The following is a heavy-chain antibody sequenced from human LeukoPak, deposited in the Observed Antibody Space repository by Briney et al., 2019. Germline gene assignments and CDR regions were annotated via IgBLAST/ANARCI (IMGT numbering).Heavy chain of an antibody. CDR3: ARKELSSPFGSSFDY. CDR2: ISSSSSTI. Sequence: GESLRLSCAASGFTFSSYSINWVRQAPGKGREWVSYISSSSSTIYYADSVKGRFTISRDNAKNSLYLQMNSLRAEDTAVYYCARKELSSPFGSSFDYWGQGTLVTVSS. CDR1: GFTFSSYS. V-gene: IGHV3-48*01. D-gene: IGHD6-6*01. J-gene: IGHJ4*02.